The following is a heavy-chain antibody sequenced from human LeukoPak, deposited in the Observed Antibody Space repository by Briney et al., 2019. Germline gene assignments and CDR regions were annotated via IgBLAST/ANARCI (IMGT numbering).Heavy chain of an antibody. D-gene: IGHD2-15*01. CDR2: TSGSGGST. J-gene: IGHJ4*02. V-gene: IGHV3-23*01. Sequence: GGSLRLSCAASESTMRDHAISWVRQAPGKGLEWISGTSGSGGSTYYANSVKGRFTISRDNSKNTLYLQMNSLRAEDTAVYYCAKNGGSQCYSHLDWWGQGTLVTVSS. CDR1: ESTMRDHA. CDR3: AKNGGSQCYSHLDW.